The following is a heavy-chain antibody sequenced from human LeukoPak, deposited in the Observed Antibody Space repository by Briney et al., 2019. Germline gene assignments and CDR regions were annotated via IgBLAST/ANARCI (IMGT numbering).Heavy chain of an antibody. J-gene: IGHJ4*02. CDR3: ARLGTYYYGSGSYYNVGPKFDY. CDR1: GGSFSGYY. Sequence: SETLSLTCAVYGGSFSGYYWSWIRQPPGKGVEWIGEINHSGSTNYNPSLKSRVTISVDTSKNQFSLKLSSVTAADTAVYYCARLGTYYYGSGSYYNVGPKFDYWGQGTLVTVSS. V-gene: IGHV4-34*01. D-gene: IGHD3-10*01. CDR2: INHSGST.